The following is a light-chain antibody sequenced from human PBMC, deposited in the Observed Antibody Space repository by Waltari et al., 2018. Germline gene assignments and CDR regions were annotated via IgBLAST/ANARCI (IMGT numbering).Light chain of an antibody. CDR3: SSYTSSGVV. Sequence: QSALTQPASVSGSPGQAIIHSCTGTGSDVCGYDYVSWYQQYPGKAPRLIIYDVYNRPSGVSNRFSGSKSDNTASLTISGLQAEDESVYYCSSYTSSGVVFGGGTKLTVL. J-gene: IGLJ2*01. V-gene: IGLV2-14*01. CDR1: GSDVCGYDY. CDR2: DVY.